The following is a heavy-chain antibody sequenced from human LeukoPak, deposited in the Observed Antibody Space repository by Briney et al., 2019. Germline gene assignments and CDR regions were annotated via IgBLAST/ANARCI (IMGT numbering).Heavy chain of an antibody. D-gene: IGHD3-10*01. J-gene: IGHJ4*02. CDR2: IYHSGST. CDR1: GGSISSGGYS. Sequence: SETLSLTCAVSGGSISSGGYSWSWIRQPPGKGLEWIGYIYHSGSTYYNPSLKSRVTISVDTFKNQFSLRLNSVTAADTAVYYCARVPPVYNSGNYYKGTHFDYWGQGTLVTVSS. CDR3: ARVPPVYNSGNYYKGTHFDY. V-gene: IGHV4-30-2*01.